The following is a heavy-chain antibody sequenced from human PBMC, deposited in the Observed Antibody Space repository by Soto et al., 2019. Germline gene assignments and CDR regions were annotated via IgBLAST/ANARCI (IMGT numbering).Heavy chain of an antibody. Sequence: QVQLQESGPGLVKPSETLSLTCTVSGGSISSYYWSWIRQPPGKGLEWIGYIYYSGSTNYNPSLKSRVTISVDTSKNQFSLKLSSVTAADTAVYYCARQTSHRVDYWGQGTLVTVSS. CDR1: GGSISSYY. CDR2: IYYSGST. D-gene: IGHD6-13*01. V-gene: IGHV4-59*08. CDR3: ARQTSHRVDY. J-gene: IGHJ4*02.